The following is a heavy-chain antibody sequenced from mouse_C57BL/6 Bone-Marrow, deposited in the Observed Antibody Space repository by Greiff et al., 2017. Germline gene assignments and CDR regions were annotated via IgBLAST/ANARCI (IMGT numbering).Heavy chain of an antibody. CDR3: ARSEGWSAWCAY. D-gene: IGHD2-3*01. CDR2: INPNYGTT. V-gene: IGHV1-39*01. J-gene: IGHJ3*01. Sequence: EVKLLESGPELVKPGASVRISCKASGYSFTDYNLNWVKQSKGKSLEWIGLINPNYGTTSYNQKFKGKATLTVDQSSSTAYMQLNSLTSEASAVDYCARSEGWSAWCAYWGQGTLVTVSA. CDR1: GYSFTDYN.